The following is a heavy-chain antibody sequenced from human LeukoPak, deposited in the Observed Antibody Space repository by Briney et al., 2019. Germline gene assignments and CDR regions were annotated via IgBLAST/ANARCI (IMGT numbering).Heavy chain of an antibody. D-gene: IGHD5-12*01. J-gene: IGHJ4*02. V-gene: IGHV4-59*01. CDR1: GGSISSYY. Sequence: SETLSLTCTVSGGSISSYYWSWIRQPPGKGLEWIGYIYYSGSTNYNPSLKSRVTISVDTSKNQFSLKLSSVTAADTAVYYCARVGYATAYWGQGTLVTVSS. CDR3: ARVGYATAY. CDR2: IYYSGST.